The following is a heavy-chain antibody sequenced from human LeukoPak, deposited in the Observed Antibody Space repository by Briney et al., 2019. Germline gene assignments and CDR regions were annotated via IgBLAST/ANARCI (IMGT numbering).Heavy chain of an antibody. J-gene: IGHJ4*02. CDR1: GFTFSSYG. D-gene: IGHD2-21*02. Sequence: GGSLRLSCAASGFTFSSYGMHWVRQAPGKGLEWVAVISYDGSNKYYADSVKGRFTISRDNSKNTLYLQMNSLRAEDTAVYYCVRAHIVVVTAYFDYWGQGTLVTVSS. V-gene: IGHV3-30*03. CDR3: VRAHIVVVTAYFDY. CDR2: ISYDGSNK.